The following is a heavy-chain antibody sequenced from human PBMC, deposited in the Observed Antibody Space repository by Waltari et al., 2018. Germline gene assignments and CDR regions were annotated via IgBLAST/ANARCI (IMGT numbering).Heavy chain of an antibody. CDR2: ISYNERNI. V-gene: IGHV3-30*04. J-gene: IGHJ6*02. D-gene: IGHD3-22*01. CDR1: EFTSSLYA. CDR3: ARDYCDRTNCHGMDV. Sequence: QVQLVESGGGAVQLGRSRRLSCATAEFTSSLYATPWVRQAPGTGLEWVAVISYNERNIYYVDSVKGRFIISRDNSNKMLYLQMNSLRTEDTAVYYCARDYCDRTNCHGMDVWGQGTTVTVSS.